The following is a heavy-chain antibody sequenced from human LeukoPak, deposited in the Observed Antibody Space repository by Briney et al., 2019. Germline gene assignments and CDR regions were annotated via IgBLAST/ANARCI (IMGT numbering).Heavy chain of an antibody. CDR1: GGSISSGGYF. CDR3: ARAAVPAAIPVRYYYYGMDV. V-gene: IGHV4-34*01. D-gene: IGHD2-2*02. J-gene: IGHJ6*02. Sequence: SETLSLTCSVSGGSISSGGYFWSWVRQPPGRGLEWFGEINHSGSTNYNPSLKSRVTISVDTSKNQFSLKLSSVTAADTAVYYCARAAVPAAIPVRYYYYGMDVWGQGTTVTVSS. CDR2: INHSGST.